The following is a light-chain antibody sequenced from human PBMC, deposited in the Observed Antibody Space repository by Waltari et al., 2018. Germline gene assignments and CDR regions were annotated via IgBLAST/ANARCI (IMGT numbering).Light chain of an antibody. Sequence: SYVVTQSPSVSVAPGETDRMTCGGENIVSKRVHGYQQRPGQDPVLVISYDRERPARLPERLSGSKSGNTATLPISWVGAGAEADYSCPVWHRTIDHQGVFGGETKLTVL. CDR2: YDR. J-gene: IGLJ2*01. CDR1: NIVSKR. V-gene: IGLV3-21*04. CDR3: PVWHRTIDHQGV.